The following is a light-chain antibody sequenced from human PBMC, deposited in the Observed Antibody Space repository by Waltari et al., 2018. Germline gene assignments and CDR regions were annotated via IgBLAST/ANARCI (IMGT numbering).Light chain of an antibody. Sequence: DIQISQSPSSVSSSLGYRVNITSRASQGITSWLAWYQQTPGKAPNLLIYAASSLQSGVPSRFSGSGSGTDFTLTISSLQPEDFATYYGQQDNSFPHTFGGGTKVEIK. CDR2: AAS. J-gene: IGKJ4*01. CDR1: QGITSW. V-gene: IGKV1D-12*01. CDR3: QQDNSFPHT.